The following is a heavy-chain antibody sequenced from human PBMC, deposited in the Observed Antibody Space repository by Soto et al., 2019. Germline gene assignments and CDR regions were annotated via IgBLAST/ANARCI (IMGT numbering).Heavy chain of an antibody. Sequence: GESXKISCKGSGYSFXXYXIXWVRQMPGKGLEWMGIIYPGDSDTRYSPSFQGQVTISADKSISTAYLQWSSLKASDTAMYYCATLGTTGTTPRLVYGMDVWGQGTTVTVSS. V-gene: IGHV5-51*01. J-gene: IGHJ6*02. D-gene: IGHD1-1*01. CDR3: ATLGTTGTTPRLVYGMDV. CDR1: GYSFXXYX. CDR2: IYPGDSDT.